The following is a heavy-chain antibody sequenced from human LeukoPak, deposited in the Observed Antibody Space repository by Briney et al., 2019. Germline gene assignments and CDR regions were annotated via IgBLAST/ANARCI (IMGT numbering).Heavy chain of an antibody. CDR3: AKSRRLYGDFIDY. D-gene: IGHD4-17*01. CDR2: ISGGGGNT. J-gene: IGHJ4*02. V-gene: IGHV3-23*01. Sequence: GGSLRLSCAASKFAFSSYAMSWVRQAPGKGLEWVSAISGGGGNTYYADSVKGRFTISRDNSKNTLYLQMNSLKGEDTAVYYCAKSRRLYGDFIDYWGQGTLVTVSS. CDR1: KFAFSSYA.